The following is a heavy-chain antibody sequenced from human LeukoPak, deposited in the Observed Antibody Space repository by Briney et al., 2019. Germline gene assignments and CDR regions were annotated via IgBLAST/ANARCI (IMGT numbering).Heavy chain of an antibody. CDR1: GGSISSGSYY. CDR2: IYTSGST. D-gene: IGHD3-22*01. J-gene: IGHJ4*02. Sequence: SQTLSLTCTVSGGSISSGSYYWCWIRQPAGKGLDWIGRIYTSGSTNYNPSLKSRVTISVDTSKNQFSLKLSSVTAADTAVYYCAREATYYYDSSGYSDPFGYWGQGTLVTVSS. CDR3: AREATYYYDSSGYSDPFGY. V-gene: IGHV4-61*02.